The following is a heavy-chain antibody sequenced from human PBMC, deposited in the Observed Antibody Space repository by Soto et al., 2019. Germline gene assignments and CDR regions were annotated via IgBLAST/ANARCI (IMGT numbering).Heavy chain of an antibody. D-gene: IGHD1-26*01. CDR2: IKEDGSDK. CDR3: AREIVGATALYDY. Sequence: GGSLRLSCAASGFTFSSYAMSWVRQAPGKGLEWVGNIKEDGSDKNYVDSVKGRFTMSRDNAQNSLYLQMSSLRAEDTAVYYWAREIVGATALYDYWGQGTQVTVSS. V-gene: IGHV3-7*03. CDR1: GFTFSSYA. J-gene: IGHJ4*02.